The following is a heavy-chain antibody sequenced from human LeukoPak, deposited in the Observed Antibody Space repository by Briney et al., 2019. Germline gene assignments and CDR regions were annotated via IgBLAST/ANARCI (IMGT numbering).Heavy chain of an antibody. CDR3: AKGVAGDYGAFDI. V-gene: IGHV3-33*03. D-gene: IGHD4-17*01. J-gene: IGHJ3*02. CDR2: IWYDGSNK. Sequence: GRSLRLSCAASGFTFSSYGMHWVRQAPGKGLEWVAVIWYDGSNKYYTDSVKGRFTISRDNAKNSLYLQMNSLRAEDMALYYCAKGVAGDYGAFDIWGQGTMVTVSS. CDR1: GFTFSSYG.